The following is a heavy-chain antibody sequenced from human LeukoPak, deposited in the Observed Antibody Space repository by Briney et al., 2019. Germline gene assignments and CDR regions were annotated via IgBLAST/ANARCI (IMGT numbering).Heavy chain of an antibody. D-gene: IGHD2-2*01. V-gene: IGHV1-24*01. CDR3: ATGVICATTTCPGYRNFYFFMDV. CDR2: FDPAGGQF. Sequence: GATVKVSCKVSGFTHSELSMHWVRQAPGKGLEWVGGFDPAGGQFLYGQSFRGRVILTEDPSTNTAFMEVTSMRPDDTAVYYCATGVICATTTCPGYRNFYFFMDVWGEGTAVTVSS. CDR1: GFTHSELS. J-gene: IGHJ6*03.